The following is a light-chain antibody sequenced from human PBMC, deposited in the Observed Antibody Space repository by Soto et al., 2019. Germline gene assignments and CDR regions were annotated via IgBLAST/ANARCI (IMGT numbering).Light chain of an antibody. CDR2: DVS. J-gene: IGLJ1*01. V-gene: IGLV2-14*03. CDR3: NSYTSNNTYV. Sequence: QSVLTQPASVSGSPGQAITISCSGTSSDVGAFNYVSWYQQPPGKARKLMIYDVSNRPSGVSHRFSGSKSGNTASLTISGLRAEDEAYYYCNSYTSNNTYVFGTGTKLTVL. CDR1: SSDVGAFNY.